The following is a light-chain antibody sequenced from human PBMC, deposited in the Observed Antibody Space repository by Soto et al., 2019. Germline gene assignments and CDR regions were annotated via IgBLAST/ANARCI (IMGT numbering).Light chain of an antibody. CDR1: QSISRT. CDR3: KQDNNQRDN. V-gene: IGKV3D-15*01. CDR2: DAS. J-gene: IGKJ4*01. Sequence: EIVLTQSPDTFSVSPGGRATLSCSAGQSISRTVAWYQQKSGQPPSLLIYDASTRATGFPARFSGSVSGTEFTLTVRSLQSSDIAVYYCKQDNNQRDNFGGVTKVELK.